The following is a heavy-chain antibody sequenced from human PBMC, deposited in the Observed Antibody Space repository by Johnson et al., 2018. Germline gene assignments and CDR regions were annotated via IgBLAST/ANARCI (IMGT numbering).Heavy chain of an antibody. D-gene: IGHD6-13*01. CDR3: ARDSDSRCWTLGGFDV. Sequence: QVQLVQSGPGLVKPSETLSLTCAVSGGSINSYYWTWIRQPPGKGLEWIGYIYYRGNTNYNPSFKSRVTISVDTSRNQFSLKLSSVTAAEPAVYYWARDSDSRCWTLGGFDVWGQGTMVTVSS. V-gene: IGHV4-59*01. J-gene: IGHJ3*01. CDR2: IYYRGNT. CDR1: GGSINSYY.